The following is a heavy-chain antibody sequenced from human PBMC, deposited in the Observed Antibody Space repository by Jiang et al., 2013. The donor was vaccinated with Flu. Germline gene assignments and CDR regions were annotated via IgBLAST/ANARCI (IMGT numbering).Heavy chain of an antibody. CDR2: VFYSGST. V-gene: IGHV4-59*01. Sequence: GLVKPSETLSLMCTVSGGSISTDYWSWIRQAPGKGLEWIGYVFYSGSTKYNPSLKSRVVISLDTSKSQFSLKLSSVTAADTAVYYCARETDQIEAFDVWGQGARVTVSS. CDR1: GGSISTDY. D-gene: IGHD2-2*01. J-gene: IGHJ3*01. CDR3: ARETDQIEAFDV.